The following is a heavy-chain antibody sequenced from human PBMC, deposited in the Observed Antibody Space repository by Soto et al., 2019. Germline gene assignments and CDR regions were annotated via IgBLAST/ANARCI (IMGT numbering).Heavy chain of an antibody. CDR1: GFTVSSNY. D-gene: IGHD6-13*01. J-gene: IGHJ6*02. CDR2: IYSGGST. Sequence: GGSLRLSCAASGFTVSSNYMSWVRQAPGKGLEWVSVIYSGGSTYYADSVKDRFTISRDNSKNTLYLQMNSLRAEDTAVYYCARDRSRSWSDYYYSGMDVWGQGTTVTVSS. V-gene: IGHV3-53*01. CDR3: ARDRSRSWSDYYYSGMDV.